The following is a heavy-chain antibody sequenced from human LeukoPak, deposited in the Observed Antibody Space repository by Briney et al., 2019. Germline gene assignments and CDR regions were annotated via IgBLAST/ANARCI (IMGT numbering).Heavy chain of an antibody. CDR2: IRYDGNYE. D-gene: IGHD2-15*01. CDR3: AKRRCSGGSCYDHGFDI. Sequence: PGRSLRLSCAASGFTFSSHGMHWVRQAPGEGLEWVAFIRYDGNYENYADFVKGRFTISRDNSKNTLYLQMNSLRTEDTAVYYCAKRRCSGGSCYDHGFDIWGQGTVVTVSS. CDR1: GFTFSSHG. J-gene: IGHJ3*02. V-gene: IGHV3-30*02.